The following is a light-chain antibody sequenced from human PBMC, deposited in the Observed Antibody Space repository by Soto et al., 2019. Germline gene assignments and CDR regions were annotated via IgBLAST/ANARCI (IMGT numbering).Light chain of an antibody. Sequence: QSVLTQPASVSGSPGQSITISCTGTSSDVGAYNYVSWYQHHPGKVPQLMIYDVSNRPSGVSNRFYGSKSGNTASLTISGLQAEDEADYYCSSYTNSNTYVFGTGTKLIVL. CDR3: SSYTNSNTYV. CDR2: DVS. J-gene: IGLJ1*01. CDR1: SSDVGAYNY. V-gene: IGLV2-14*03.